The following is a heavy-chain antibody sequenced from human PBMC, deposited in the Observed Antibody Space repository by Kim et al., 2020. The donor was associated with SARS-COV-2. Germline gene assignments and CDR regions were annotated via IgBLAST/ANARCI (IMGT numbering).Heavy chain of an antibody. CDR1: GFSFTYAW. J-gene: IGHJ4*02. V-gene: IGHV3-15*01. CDR3: ATGQGGYDLPDY. D-gene: IGHD5-12*01. CDR2: IRSKRDGGIT. Sequence: GGSLRLSCVGSGFSFTYAWMSWVRQAPGKGLEWLGRIRSKRDGGITDYAAPVKGRFIISRDDSENTLFLQLNSLKNEDTAVYYCATGQGGYDLPDYWGQ.